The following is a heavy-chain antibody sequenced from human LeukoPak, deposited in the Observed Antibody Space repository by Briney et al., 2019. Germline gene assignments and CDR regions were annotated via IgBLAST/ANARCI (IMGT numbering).Heavy chain of an antibody. CDR3: ARDRGVITFGGVIVRAGFFGY. J-gene: IGHJ4*02. Sequence: ASVKVSCKASGYTFTSYDINWVRQATGQGLEWMGWMNPNSGNTGYAQRFQGRVTITRNTSISTAYMELSSLRSEDTAVYYCARDRGVITFGGVIVRAGFFGYWGQGTLVTVSS. D-gene: IGHD3-16*02. CDR1: GYTFTSYD. CDR2: MNPNSGNT. V-gene: IGHV1-8*03.